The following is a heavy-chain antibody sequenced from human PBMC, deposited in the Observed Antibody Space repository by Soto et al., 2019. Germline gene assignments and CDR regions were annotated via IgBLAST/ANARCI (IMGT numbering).Heavy chain of an antibody. V-gene: IGHV3-48*02. Sequence: GGSLRLSCAASGFTFSGHSMNWVRQAPGKGLEWVSYISSTSSTIYYADSVKGRFTISRDNAKNSLYLQMNSLRDEDTAMYYCARNPPKAGIDLDYWGQGTLVTVSS. J-gene: IGHJ4*02. CDR3: ARNPPKAGIDLDY. D-gene: IGHD6-19*01. CDR1: GFTFSGHS. CDR2: ISSTSSTI.